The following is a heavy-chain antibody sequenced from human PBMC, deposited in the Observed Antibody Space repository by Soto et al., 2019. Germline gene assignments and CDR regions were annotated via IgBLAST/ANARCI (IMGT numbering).Heavy chain of an antibody. CDR3: ARHAPTYYDFWSGYYTAPYNWFDP. CDR1: GASIRSYY. CDR2: IYYSGST. D-gene: IGHD3-3*01. J-gene: IGHJ5*02. Sequence: SETLSLTCTVSGASIRSYYWSWIRQPPGKGLEWIGYIYYSGSTNYNPSLKSRVTISVDTSKNQFSLKLSSVTAADTAVYYCARHAPTYYDFWSGYYTAPYNWFDPWGQGTLVTVSS. V-gene: IGHV4-59*08.